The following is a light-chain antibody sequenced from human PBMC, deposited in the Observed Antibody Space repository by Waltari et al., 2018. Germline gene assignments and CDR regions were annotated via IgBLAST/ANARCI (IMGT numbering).Light chain of an antibody. V-gene: IGKV1-9*01. CDR2: DAF. Sequence: VKITETASFLSAAIGSLVTISCRASQGINSYLGWYQQKPGKAPRLLIYDAFNMQSGIPARFSGSGSGTEFTLTISSLQPEDFATYYCQQRHNYPLTFGGGTRVDIK. CDR3: QQRHNYPLT. J-gene: IGKJ4*01. CDR1: QGINSY.